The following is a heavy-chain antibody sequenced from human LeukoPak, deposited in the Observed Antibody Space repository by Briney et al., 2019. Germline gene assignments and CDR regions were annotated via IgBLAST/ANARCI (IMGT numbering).Heavy chain of an antibody. CDR3: ARKTAYDPTIAFDI. V-gene: IGHV4-59*01. CDR1: GGSISSYY. J-gene: IGHJ3*02. D-gene: IGHD3-3*01. Sequence: PSETLSLTCTVSGGSISSYYWSWIRQPPGKGLEWIGYIYYSGSTNYNPSLKSRVTISVDTSKNQFSLKLSSVTAADTAVYYCARKTAYDPTIAFDIWGQGTMVTVSS. CDR2: IYYSGST.